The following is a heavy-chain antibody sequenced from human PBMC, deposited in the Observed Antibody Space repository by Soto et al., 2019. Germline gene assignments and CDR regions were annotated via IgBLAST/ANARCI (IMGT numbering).Heavy chain of an antibody. CDR1: GYPLTRYG. D-gene: IGHD3-10*01. CDR3: ARGQQLNYYGSGSYYPVDY. V-gene: IGHV1-8*01. J-gene: IGHJ4*02. Sequence: AASVKVSCKGSGYPLTRYGINRGRQGTGQRLEWMGWMNPNSGNTGYAQKFQGRVTMTRNTSISTAYMELSSLRSEDTAVYYCARGQQLNYYGSGSYYPVDYWGQGTLVTVSS. CDR2: MNPNSGNT.